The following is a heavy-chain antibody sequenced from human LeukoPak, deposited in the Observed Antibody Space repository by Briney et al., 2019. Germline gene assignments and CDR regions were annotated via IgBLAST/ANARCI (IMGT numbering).Heavy chain of an antibody. V-gene: IGHV1-8*01. CDR2: MNPNSGNT. CDR3: ARGLYYDSSGYYYDAFDI. CDR1: GYTFTSYD. Sequence: ASVKVSCKASGYTFTSYDINWVRQATGQGLEWMGWMNPNSGNTGYARKFQGRVTMTRNTSISTAYMELSSLRSEDTAVYYCARGLYYDSSGYYYDAFDIWGQGTMVTVSS. D-gene: IGHD3-22*01. J-gene: IGHJ3*02.